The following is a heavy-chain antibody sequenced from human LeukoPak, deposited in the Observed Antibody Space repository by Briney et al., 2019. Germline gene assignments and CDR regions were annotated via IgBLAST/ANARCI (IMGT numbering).Heavy chain of an antibody. D-gene: IGHD1-7*01. CDR3: TSLQDLAYDLSSGGTYFDS. J-gene: IGHJ4*02. CDR1: GLMDMFW. V-gene: IGHV3-7*01. Sequence: PGGSLRLSSAASGLMDMFWMRLVRQTPGKGLEWVANIKHDGSTKYYVDSVKGRFSISRDNATISVYLQMNNMRVEDTTVYYCTSLQDLAYDLSSGGTYFDSWGQGIQVTVSS. CDR2: IKHDGSTK.